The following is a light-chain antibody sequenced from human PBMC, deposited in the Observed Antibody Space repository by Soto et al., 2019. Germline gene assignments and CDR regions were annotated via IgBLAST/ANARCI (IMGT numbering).Light chain of an antibody. CDR2: DAS. J-gene: IGKJ1*01. Sequence: EIVLTQSPGTLSLSPGERASLSCRASQSVSSSYLAWYQQIPGQAPRLLINDASRRATGIPDRFSGSGSGTDFTLTISRLEPEDFAVYYWQQYGSSPPTFGQGTKVEIK. CDR3: QQYGSSPPT. CDR1: QSVSSSY. V-gene: IGKV3-20*01.